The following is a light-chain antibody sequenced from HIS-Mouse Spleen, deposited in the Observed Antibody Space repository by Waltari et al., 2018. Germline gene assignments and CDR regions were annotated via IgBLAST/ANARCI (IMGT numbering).Light chain of an antibody. J-gene: IGLJ2*01. CDR3: NSRDSSGNHVV. CDR1: SLRSNY. V-gene: IGLV3-19*01. CDR2: GKN. Sequence: SSELTQDPAVSVALGQTVRITCQGDSLRSNYAMWYHQKPGTAPVIVSYGKNNRPSGIPDRFSGSSSGNTASLTITGAQAEDEADYYCNSRDSSGNHVVFGGGTKLTVL.